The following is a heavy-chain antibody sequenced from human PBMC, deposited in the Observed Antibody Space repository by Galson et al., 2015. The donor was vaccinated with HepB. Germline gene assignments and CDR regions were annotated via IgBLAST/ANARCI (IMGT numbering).Heavy chain of an antibody. D-gene: IGHD5-12*01. CDR3: ARHSSRYSGYEWGCFDY. CDR2: IDPSDSYT. Sequence: QSGAEVKKPGESLTISCKVSGHTSTSYWISWVRQRPGKGLECLGRIDPSDSYTNYNPSLEGYVTISVDNSISTAYLQLSSLRASDTAIYYCARHSSRYSGYEWGCFDYWGQGTLVLVSS. CDR1: GHTSTSYW. V-gene: IGHV5-10-1*01. J-gene: IGHJ4*02.